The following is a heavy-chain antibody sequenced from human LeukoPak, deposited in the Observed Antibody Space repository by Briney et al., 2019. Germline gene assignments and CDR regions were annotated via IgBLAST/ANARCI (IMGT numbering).Heavy chain of an antibody. Sequence: PSETLSLTCTVSGGSIRSYYWSGIREPPGKGVECIGYISYSGSTNYNPSPKSRVTISVDTSKNQCSLQLSSVTAADTAVYYCARIGHEDYYFDYWGRGTLVTVSS. V-gene: IGHV4-59*01. J-gene: IGHJ4*02. CDR1: GGSIRSYY. CDR2: ISYSGST. CDR3: ARIGHEDYYFDY.